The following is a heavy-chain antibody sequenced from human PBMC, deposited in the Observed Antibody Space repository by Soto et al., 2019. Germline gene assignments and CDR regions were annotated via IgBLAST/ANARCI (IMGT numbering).Heavy chain of an antibody. D-gene: IGHD3-3*01. Sequence: QVQLVESGGGVVQPGRSLRLSCAASGFTFSSYGMHWVRQAPGKGLEWVAVIWYDGSNKYYADSVKGRFTISRDNSKNTLYLQMNSLRAEDTAVYYCARVPGEARFLEWLLKDDAFDIWGQGTMVTVSS. J-gene: IGHJ3*02. CDR2: IWYDGSNK. CDR3: ARVPGEARFLEWLLKDDAFDI. CDR1: GFTFSSYG. V-gene: IGHV3-33*01.